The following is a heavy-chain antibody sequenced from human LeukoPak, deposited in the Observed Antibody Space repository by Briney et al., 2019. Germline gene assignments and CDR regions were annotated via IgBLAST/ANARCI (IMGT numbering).Heavy chain of an antibody. V-gene: IGHV4-59*01. D-gene: IGHD3-3*01. J-gene: IGHJ5*02. Sequence: PSETLSLTCTVSGGSINYYWSWIRQSPGKGLEWIGYITSSGYTNYNPSLRSRVTISLDTSKMQFSLRLSSVTAADTAVYYCARELTYYDFWSGYKEDNWFDPWGQGTLVTVSS. CDR3: ARELTYYDFWSGYKEDNWFDP. CDR2: ITSSGYT. CDR1: GGSINYY.